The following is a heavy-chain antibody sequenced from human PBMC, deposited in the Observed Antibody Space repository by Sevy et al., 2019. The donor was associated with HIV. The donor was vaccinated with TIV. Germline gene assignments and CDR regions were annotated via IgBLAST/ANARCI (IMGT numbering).Heavy chain of an antibody. V-gene: IGHV3-33*01. CDR2: IWYDGSNK. Sequence: GGSLRLSCAGSGFTFSNYGMHWVRQAPGKGLESVAIIWYDGSNKYYTESVKGRFTISRDNSKNMLYLQMNGLRAEDTAVYYCARDKLQTTGSLGDYYYGLDVWGQGTRVTVSS. CDR1: GFTFSNYG. J-gene: IGHJ6*02. D-gene: IGHD3-16*01. CDR3: ARDKLQTTGSLGDYYYGLDV.